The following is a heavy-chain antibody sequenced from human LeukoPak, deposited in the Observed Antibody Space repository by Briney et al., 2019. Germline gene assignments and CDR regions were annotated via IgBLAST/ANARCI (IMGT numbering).Heavy chain of an antibody. CDR1: GYTFTSYA. CDR2: INAGNGNT. J-gene: IGHJ4*02. CDR3: ARDWDDGDYVIHPTPYYFDY. V-gene: IGHV1-3*01. D-gene: IGHD4-17*01. Sequence: ASVKVSCKASGYTFTSYAMHWVRQAPGQRLEWMGWINAGNGNTKYSQKFQGRVTITRDTSASTAYMELSSLRSEDTAVYYCARDWDDGDYVIHPTPYYFDYWGQGTLVTVSS.